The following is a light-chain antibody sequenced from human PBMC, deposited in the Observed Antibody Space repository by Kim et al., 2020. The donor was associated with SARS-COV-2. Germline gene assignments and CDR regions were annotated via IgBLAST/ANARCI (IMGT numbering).Light chain of an antibody. J-gene: IGKJ4*01. CDR2: GAS. V-gene: IGKV3-15*01. Sequence: VTPGERATRSCRASHSVSSDLAWYQQKPGQAPRLLIYGASTRATGVPARFSGSGSGTEFTLTISSLQSEDFAVYYCQQYDNWPLTFGGGTRVEIK. CDR3: QQYDNWPLT. CDR1: HSVSSD.